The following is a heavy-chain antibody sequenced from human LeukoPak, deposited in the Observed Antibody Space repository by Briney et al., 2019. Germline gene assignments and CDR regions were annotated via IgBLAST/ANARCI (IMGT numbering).Heavy chain of an antibody. D-gene: IGHD2-15*01. V-gene: IGHV4-59*01. CDR1: GGSFSVSY. CDR2: IHYSGST. Sequence: SETLSLTCAVYGGSFSVSYWSWIRQPPGKGLEWIGYIHYSGSTNYNPSLKSRVTISVDTSKNQFSLKLSSVTAADTAVYYCARTTEGYCRGRSCYSYYYYMDVWGKGTTVTVSS. CDR3: ARTTEGYCRGRSCYSYYYYMDV. J-gene: IGHJ6*03.